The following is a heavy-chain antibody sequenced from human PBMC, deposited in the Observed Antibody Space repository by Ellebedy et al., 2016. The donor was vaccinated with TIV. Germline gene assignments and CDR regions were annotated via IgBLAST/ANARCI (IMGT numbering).Heavy chain of an antibody. Sequence: SVKVSXXASGGTFSSYAISWVRQAPGQGLEWMGGIIPIFGTANYAQKFQGRVTITADESTSTAYMELSSLRSEDTAVYYCASATLKPYSSSWHNWFNPWGQGTLVTVSS. CDR3: ASATLKPYSSSWHNWFNP. D-gene: IGHD6-13*01. CDR1: GGTFSSYA. V-gene: IGHV1-69*13. J-gene: IGHJ5*02. CDR2: IIPIFGTA.